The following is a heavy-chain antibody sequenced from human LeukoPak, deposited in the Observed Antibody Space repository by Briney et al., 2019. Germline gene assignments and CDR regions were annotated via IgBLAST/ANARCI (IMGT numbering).Heavy chain of an antibody. CDR3: ARRSRNYYDSSGYLGRYYFDY. V-gene: IGHV1-69*05. Sequence: ASVKVSCKASGGTFSSYAISWVRQAPGQGLEWMGGIIPIFGTANYAQKFQGRVTITTDESTSTAYMELSSLRSEDTAVYYCARRSRNYYDSSGYLGRYYFDYWGQGTLVTVSS. CDR1: GGTFSSYA. D-gene: IGHD3-22*01. J-gene: IGHJ4*02. CDR2: IIPIFGTA.